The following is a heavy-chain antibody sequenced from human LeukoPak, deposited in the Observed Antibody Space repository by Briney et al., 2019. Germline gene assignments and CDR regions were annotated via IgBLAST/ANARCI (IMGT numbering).Heavy chain of an antibody. CDR2: ISYDGTNK. J-gene: IGHJ4*02. V-gene: IGHV3-30-3*01. CDR1: GFFLNSYA. D-gene: IGHD5-18*01. Sequence: GRSLRLSCAASGFFLNSYAMHWVRQAPGKGLEWVAVISYDGTNKYYADSVKGRFTISRDNSKNTLYLQMNSLRAEDTAVYYCAKDSVGYSYGAFDSWGQGTLVTVSS. CDR3: AKDSVGYSYGAFDS.